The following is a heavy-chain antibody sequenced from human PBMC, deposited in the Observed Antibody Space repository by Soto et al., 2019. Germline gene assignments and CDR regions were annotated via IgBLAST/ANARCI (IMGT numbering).Heavy chain of an antibody. CDR1: GFTFTSSA. D-gene: IGHD3-16*01. CDR2: IVVGSGNT. V-gene: IGHV1-58*01. J-gene: IGHJ6*02. CDR3: AARRGTFWGDYYYYGMDV. Sequence: SVKVSCKASGFTFTSSAVQWVRQARGQRLEWIGWIVVGSGNTNYAQKFQERVTITRDMSTSTAYMELSSLRSEDTAVYYCAARRGTFWGDYYYYGMDVWSQGTTVTVSS.